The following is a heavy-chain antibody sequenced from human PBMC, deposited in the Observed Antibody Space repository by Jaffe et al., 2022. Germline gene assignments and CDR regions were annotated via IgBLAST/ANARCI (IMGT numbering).Heavy chain of an antibody. CDR1: GGSISSSSYY. D-gene: IGHD2-21*01. V-gene: IGHV4-39*01. CDR2: IYYSGST. Sequence: QLQLQESGPGLVKPSETLSLTCTVSGGSISSSSYYWGWIRQPPGKGLEWIGSIYYSGSTYYNPSLKSRVTISVDTSKNQFSLKLSSVTAADTAVYYCARHSSRGRGYIVVVIGHFDYWGQGTLVTVSS. J-gene: IGHJ4*02. CDR3: ARHSSRGRGYIVVVIGHFDY.